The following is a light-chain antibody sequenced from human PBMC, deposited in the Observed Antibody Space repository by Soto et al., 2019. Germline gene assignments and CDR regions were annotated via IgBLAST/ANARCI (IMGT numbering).Light chain of an antibody. Sequence: EIVLTQFRATLSLSPGERATLSCRASQSVNNFLAWYQQRPGQAPRLLMYEASNRATGVPARFSGSGSGTDFTLTISSLEPEDFAIYYCQQRRNWPPTFGQGTKVDIK. J-gene: IGKJ1*01. V-gene: IGKV3-11*01. CDR2: EAS. CDR1: QSVNNF. CDR3: QQRRNWPPT.